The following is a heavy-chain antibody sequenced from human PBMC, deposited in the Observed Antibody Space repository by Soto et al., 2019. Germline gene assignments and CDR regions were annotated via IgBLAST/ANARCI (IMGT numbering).Heavy chain of an antibody. CDR3: AREGPTIFGVVNNYGMDV. D-gene: IGHD3-3*01. CDR2: INPNSGGT. J-gene: IGHJ6*02. CDR1: GYTFTGYY. Sequence: ASVKVSCKASGYTFTGYYMHWVRQAPGQGLEWMGWINPNSGGTNYAQKFQGWVTMTRDTSISTAYMELSRLRSDDTAVYYCAREGPTIFGVVNNYGMDVWGQGTTVTVS. V-gene: IGHV1-2*04.